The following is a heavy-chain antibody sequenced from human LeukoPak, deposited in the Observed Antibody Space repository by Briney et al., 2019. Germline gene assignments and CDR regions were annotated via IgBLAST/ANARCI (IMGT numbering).Heavy chain of an antibody. CDR1: GYSFANYW. J-gene: IGHJ3*02. CDR2: IYPGDSDT. V-gene: IGHV5-51*01. CDR3: ARRSYVGSTSAFDI. Sequence: GESLKISCKDIGYSFANYWFGWLRQMPGKGLEWIGVIYPGDSDTKYSPSFQGHVTFSADKSVSTTYLQWSSLRASDTAMYYCARRSYVGSTSAFDIWGQGTMVTVSS. D-gene: IGHD1-26*01.